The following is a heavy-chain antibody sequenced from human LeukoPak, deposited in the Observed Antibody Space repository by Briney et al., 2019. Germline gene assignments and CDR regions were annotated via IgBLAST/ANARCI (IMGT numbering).Heavy chain of an antibody. CDR2: ISGYSSTL. CDR1: GFTFSSYS. CDR3: ARLPNYYDSSGYSLED. J-gene: IGHJ4*02. Sequence: GGSLRLSCAASGFTFSSYSMNWVRQAPGKGLEWVSYISGYSSTLYYADSVKGRFTISRDNAKNSLYLQMNSLRAEDTAVYYCARLPNYYDSSGYSLEDWGQGTLVTVAS. D-gene: IGHD3-22*01. V-gene: IGHV3-48*01.